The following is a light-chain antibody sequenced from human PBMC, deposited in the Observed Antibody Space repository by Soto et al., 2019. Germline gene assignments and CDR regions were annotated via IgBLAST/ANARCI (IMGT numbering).Light chain of an antibody. CDR3: QQCNNWPIT. J-gene: IGKJ5*01. Sequence: EIVLTQSPATLSLSPGEGATLSCRPSQSVSKYLAWYQQKPGQAPRLLIYDTSNRATGIPARFSGSGSGTDFTLTISSLEPEDFAVYYCQQCNNWPITFGQGTRLEIK. V-gene: IGKV3-11*01. CDR2: DTS. CDR1: QSVSKY.